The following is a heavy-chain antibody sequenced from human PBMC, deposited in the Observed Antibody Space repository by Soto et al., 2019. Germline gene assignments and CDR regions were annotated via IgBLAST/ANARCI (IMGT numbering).Heavy chain of an antibody. CDR2: ISSSSSYI. CDR3: ARETVTTVTTVDY. V-gene: IGHV3-21*01. J-gene: IGHJ4*02. CDR1: GFTFSSYS. D-gene: IGHD4-17*01. Sequence: VGSLRLSCAASGFTFSSYSMNWVRQAPGKGLEWVSSISSSSSYIYYADSVEGRFTISRDNAKNSLYLQMNSLRAEDTAVYYCARETVTTVTTVDYWGQGTLVTVSS.